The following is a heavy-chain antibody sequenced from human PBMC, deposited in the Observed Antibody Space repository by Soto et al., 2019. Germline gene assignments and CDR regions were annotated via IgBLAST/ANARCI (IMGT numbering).Heavy chain of an antibody. D-gene: IGHD1-26*01. J-gene: IGHJ2*01. CDR1: GYTFTNYA. CDR2: INAGNGNT. V-gene: IGHV1-3*01. Sequence: QVQLVQSGAEVKKPGASVKVSCKASGYTFTNYAMHWARQAPGQRLEWMGWINAGNGNTKYSQKFQGRVTITRDTSASTAYMELSSLRSEDTAVYYCARGGSLYWYFDLWGRGTLVTVSS. CDR3: ARGGSLYWYFDL.